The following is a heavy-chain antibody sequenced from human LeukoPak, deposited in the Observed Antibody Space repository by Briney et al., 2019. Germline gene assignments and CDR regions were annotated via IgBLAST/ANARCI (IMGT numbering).Heavy chain of an antibody. D-gene: IGHD6-13*01. CDR3: ARMGAGSRWLPESFDY. V-gene: IGHV3-7*01. CDR2: IKRDGSEK. Sequence: GGSLRLSCAASGFTFNSYWMNWVRQAPGKGLEWVANIKRDGSEKYYVDSVKGRFTISRDNAKNSLDLQMNSLRVEDTAVYYCARMGAGSRWLPESFDYWGQGTLVTVSS. J-gene: IGHJ4*02. CDR1: GFTFNSYW.